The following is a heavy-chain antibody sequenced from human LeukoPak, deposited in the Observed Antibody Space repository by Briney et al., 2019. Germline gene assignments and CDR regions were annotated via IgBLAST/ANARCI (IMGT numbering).Heavy chain of an antibody. CDR3: ARGMTYYHGSGKFDY. CDR1: GFTFSNFW. D-gene: IGHD3-10*01. V-gene: IGHV3-74*01. Sequence: PGGSLRLSCAVSGFTFSNFWMHWGRHTPGKGLVWVSRINTDGSYTDYADSVKGRFTISRDNAKNTLYLQMNSLRAEDMAVYYCARGMTYYHGSGKFDYWGQGTLVTVSS. J-gene: IGHJ4*02. CDR2: INTDGSYT.